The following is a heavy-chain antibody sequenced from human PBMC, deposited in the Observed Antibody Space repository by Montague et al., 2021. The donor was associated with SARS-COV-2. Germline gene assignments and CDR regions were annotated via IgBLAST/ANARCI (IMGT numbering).Heavy chain of an antibody. D-gene: IGHD3-10*01. CDR3: ARVRYYGSGTSLGMDV. CDR1: GSSNTGAD. Sequence: SETLSLTCAGLGSSNTGADRKRTRLHPRQMREWYGEINQNGSTNYNPSLKSRVTISVDTSKNQFSLKLSSVTAADTAVYYCARVRYYGSGTSLGMDVWGQGTTVTVSS. CDR2: INQNGST. J-gene: IGHJ6*02. V-gene: IGHV4-34*01.